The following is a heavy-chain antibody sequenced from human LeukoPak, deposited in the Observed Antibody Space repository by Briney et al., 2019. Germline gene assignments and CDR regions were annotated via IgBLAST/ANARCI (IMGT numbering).Heavy chain of an antibody. CDR1: GFTFSSYG. Sequence: GRSLRLSCAASGFTFSSYGMHWVRQAPGKGLEWVAVISYDGSNKYYADSVKGRFTISRDNSKNTLYLQMNSLRAEDTAVYYCAKDLDIVVVVAALDYWGQGTLVTASS. J-gene: IGHJ4*02. D-gene: IGHD2-15*01. V-gene: IGHV3-30*18. CDR2: ISYDGSNK. CDR3: AKDLDIVVVVAALDY.